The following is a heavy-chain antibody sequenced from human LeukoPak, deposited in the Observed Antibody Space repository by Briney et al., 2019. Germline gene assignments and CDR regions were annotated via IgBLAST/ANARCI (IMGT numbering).Heavy chain of an antibody. Sequence: PWETLPLTCAVSGYSLSSGYDWGCFRPPPGGGLECLGSINHGGNTYCNPSLKSRVAISIDTSKNDFSLKVTYVTAADTAVYFCARQDTAMVKGWFDPWGQGTLVTVSS. CDR3: ARQDTAMVKGWFDP. CDR2: INHGGNT. V-gene: IGHV4-38-2*01. J-gene: IGHJ5*02. D-gene: IGHD5-18*01. CDR1: GYSLSSGYD.